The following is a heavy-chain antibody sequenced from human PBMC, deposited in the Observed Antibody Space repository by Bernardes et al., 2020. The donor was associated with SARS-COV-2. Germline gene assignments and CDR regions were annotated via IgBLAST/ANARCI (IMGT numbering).Heavy chain of an antibody. Sequence: GESLKISCKASGYDFSSYWIVWVRQMPGKGLEWMGIIYPDDSDTTYSPSFQGQVTISADKSTKTAYLQWSSLKASDTAMYYCARQFRFLEWSTTGWFDPWGQGTLVTVSS. CDR3: ARQFRFLEWSTTGWFDP. CDR1: GYDFSSYW. V-gene: IGHV5-51*01. CDR2: IYPDDSDT. J-gene: IGHJ5*02. D-gene: IGHD3-3*01.